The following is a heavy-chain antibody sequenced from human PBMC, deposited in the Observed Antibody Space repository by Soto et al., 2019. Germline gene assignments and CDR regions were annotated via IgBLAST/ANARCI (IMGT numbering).Heavy chain of an antibody. J-gene: IGHJ3*02. Sequence: EVQLVESGGGLVQPGGSLRLSCTASGFIVSDTYVNWVRQAPGKGLEWVSVISNRGDTHYADSVRGRFSRSRDISENTLHLQMNNLSVEDTAVYYCAREPRYCRGGSCSITGDAYDIWGQGTMVTVSS. D-gene: IGHD2-15*01. CDR3: AREPRYCRGGSCSITGDAYDI. V-gene: IGHV3-66*01. CDR1: GFIVSDTY. CDR2: ISNRGDT.